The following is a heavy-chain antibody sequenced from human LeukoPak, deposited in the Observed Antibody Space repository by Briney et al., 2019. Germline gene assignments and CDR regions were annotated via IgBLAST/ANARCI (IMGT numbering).Heavy chain of an antibody. Sequence: GGSLRLSCAASGFTVSSNYMNWVRQAPGKGLEWVAVIYSGGSTYYEDSLKGRFTISRDNSKNTLYLHMNSLRAEDTAVYYCAREGATTAFDYWGQGTLVTVSS. CDR1: GFTVSSNY. D-gene: IGHD1-26*01. CDR3: AREGATTAFDY. J-gene: IGHJ4*02. CDR2: IYSGGST. V-gene: IGHV3-53*01.